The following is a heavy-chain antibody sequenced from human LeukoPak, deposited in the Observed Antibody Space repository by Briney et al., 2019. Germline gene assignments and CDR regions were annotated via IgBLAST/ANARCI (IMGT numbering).Heavy chain of an antibody. V-gene: IGHV1-69-2*01. CDR3: ATSPQYSSSWYRAFDI. D-gene: IGHD6-13*01. Sequence: ATVKISCKVSGYTFTDYYMHWVQQAPGKGLEWMGLVDPEDGETVYAEKFQGRVTITADTSTDTAYMELSSLRSEDTAVYYCATSPQYSSSWYRAFDISGQGTMVTVSS. CDR1: GYTFTDYY. CDR2: VDPEDGET. J-gene: IGHJ3*02.